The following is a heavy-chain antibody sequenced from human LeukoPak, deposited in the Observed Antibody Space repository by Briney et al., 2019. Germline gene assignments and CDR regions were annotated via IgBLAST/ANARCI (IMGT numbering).Heavy chain of an antibody. V-gene: IGHV1-2*02. CDR1: GYTFTGYY. D-gene: IGHD6-13*01. Sequence: ASVKVSCKASGYTFTGYYMHWVRQAPGQGLERMGWINPNSGGTNYAQKFQGRVTMTRDTSISTAYMELSRLRSDDTAVYYCARDQGIAAAGTTWFDPWGQGTLVTVPS. CDR2: INPNSGGT. J-gene: IGHJ5*02. CDR3: ARDQGIAAAGTTWFDP.